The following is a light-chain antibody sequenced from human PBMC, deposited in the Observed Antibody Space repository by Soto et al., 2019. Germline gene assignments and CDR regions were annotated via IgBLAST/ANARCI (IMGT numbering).Light chain of an antibody. Sequence: QSALTQPASVSGSPGQSITISCTGTSSDVGAYNYVSWYQHHPGKAPKLVIYEVSNRPSGVSNRFSGSKSGNTASLTISGLQSDDEADYYCAVWDDSLNGPVFGGGTKLTVL. V-gene: IGLV2-14*01. CDR3: AVWDDSLNGPV. CDR2: EVS. CDR1: SSDVGAYNY. J-gene: IGLJ2*01.